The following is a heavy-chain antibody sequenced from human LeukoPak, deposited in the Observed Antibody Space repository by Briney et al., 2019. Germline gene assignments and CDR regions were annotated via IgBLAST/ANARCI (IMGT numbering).Heavy chain of an antibody. CDR3: ARGNCSSTSCYLWFDP. CDR1: GGTFSSYA. J-gene: IGHJ5*02. Sequence: GSSVKVSCKASGGTFSSYAISWVRQAPGQGLEWMGGIIPIFGTANYAQKFQGRVTITTDGSTSTAYMELSSLRSEDTAVYYCARGNCSSTSCYLWFDPWGQGTLVTVSS. V-gene: IGHV1-69*05. CDR2: IIPIFGTA. D-gene: IGHD2-2*01.